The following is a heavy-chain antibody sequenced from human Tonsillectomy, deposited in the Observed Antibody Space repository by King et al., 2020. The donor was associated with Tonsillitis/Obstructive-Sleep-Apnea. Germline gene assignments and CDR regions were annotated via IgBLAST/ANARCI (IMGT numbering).Heavy chain of an antibody. CDR1: GYSFTSYW. V-gene: IGHV5-10-1*01. CDR2: IDPSDSYT. J-gene: IGHJ6*02. Sequence: QLVQSGAEVKKPGESLRISCKGSGYSFTSYWINWVRQMPGKGLEWMGRIDPSDSYTNYSPSFQGHVTISTDKSINTAYLQWSSLKASDTAMYYCARHGPECYDPSSGMDVWGQGTTVTVSS. CDR3: ARHGPECYDPSSGMDV. D-gene: IGHD3-3*01.